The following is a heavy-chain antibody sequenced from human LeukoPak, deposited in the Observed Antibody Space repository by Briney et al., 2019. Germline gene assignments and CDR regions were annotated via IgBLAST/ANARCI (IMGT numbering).Heavy chain of an antibody. Sequence: GGSLRLSCSASGFTFNNYAMSWVRQAPGKGLEGVSGLSGLGDSKYYADSVNGRFSISRDNANNRLYLQMNNLRAEDTAVYYCAKDFRDTSMFTVGYFDSWGQGTLVTVSS. V-gene: IGHV3-23*01. CDR1: GFTFNNYA. J-gene: IGHJ4*02. CDR2: LSGLGDSK. D-gene: IGHD5-18*01. CDR3: AKDFRDTSMFTVGYFDS.